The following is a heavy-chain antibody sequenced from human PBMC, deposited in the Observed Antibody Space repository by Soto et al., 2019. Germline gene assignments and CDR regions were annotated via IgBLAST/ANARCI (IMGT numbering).Heavy chain of an antibody. CDR1: GFTFSSFA. J-gene: IGHJ2*01. CDR3: AKAQTYYYDSSGYYYDYWYFDL. Sequence: XGSLRLSCAASGFTFSSFAMSWVRQAPGKGLDWVSAIIGSGGSTYYADSVKGRFTISRDNSKNTLYLQMNSLRAEDTAVYYCAKAQTYYYDSSGYYYDYWYFDLSGRGTLATVSS. D-gene: IGHD3-22*01. CDR2: IIGSGGST. V-gene: IGHV3-23*01.